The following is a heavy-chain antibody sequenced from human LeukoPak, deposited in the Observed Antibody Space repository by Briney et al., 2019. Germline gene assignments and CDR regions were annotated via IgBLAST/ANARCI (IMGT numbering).Heavy chain of an antibody. V-gene: IGHV3-23*01. J-gene: IGHJ4*02. CDR2: ISVSGGDT. D-gene: IGHD5-18*01. CDR3: AKPIISGSTYGYFHS. Sequence: GGSLRLSCAASGFTFNNYAMSWVRQAPGKGLEWVSGISVSGGDTYYADSVKGRFTISRDNSKNTVYLQMSNLRAEDTALYYCAKPIISGSTYGYFHSWGQGTLLTVSP. CDR1: GFTFNNYA.